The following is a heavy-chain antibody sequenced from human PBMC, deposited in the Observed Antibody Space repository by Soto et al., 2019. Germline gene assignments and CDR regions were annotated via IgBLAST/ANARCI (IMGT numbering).Heavy chain of an antibody. CDR1: GFTVSGNC. Sequence: EVQLVESGGDLVQPGGSLRLSCVASGFTVSGNCMIWVRQAPGKGLEWVSLSYSGGSAYYADSVKGRFTVSRDNSKNTLYLQINSLRAEDTAVYYCASRSVPTMSWFFDLWGRGSLVTVSS. D-gene: IGHD5-12*01. V-gene: IGHV3-66*01. J-gene: IGHJ2*01. CDR2: SYSGGSA. CDR3: ASRSVPTMSWFFDL.